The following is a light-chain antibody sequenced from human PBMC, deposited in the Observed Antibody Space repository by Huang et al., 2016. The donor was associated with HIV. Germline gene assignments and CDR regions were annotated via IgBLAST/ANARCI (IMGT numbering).Light chain of an antibody. Sequence: EIVLSQSQATLSLSPGERAALSCRASQIISSSYLAWYQQKLGQAPRLLIYAASSRATGIPDRFSGSGSGTDFTLTISRLETEDFAVYYCQQYGTSPWTFGQGTKVEIK. V-gene: IGKV3-20*01. CDR3: QQYGTSPWT. CDR1: QIISSSY. J-gene: IGKJ1*01. CDR2: AAS.